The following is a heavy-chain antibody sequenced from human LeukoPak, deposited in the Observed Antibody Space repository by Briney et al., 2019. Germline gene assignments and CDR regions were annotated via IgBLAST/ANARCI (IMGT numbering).Heavy chain of an antibody. J-gene: IGHJ4*02. CDR1: GGSISSSSYY. Sequence: AETLSLTCTVSGGSISSSSYYWGWIRQPPGKGLEWIGSIYYSGSTYYNPSLKSRVTISVDTSKTQFSLKLSSVTAADTAVYYCASYWAGATSFDYWGQGTPVTVSS. D-gene: IGHD1-26*01. CDR3: ASYWAGATSFDY. CDR2: IYYSGST. V-gene: IGHV4-39*01.